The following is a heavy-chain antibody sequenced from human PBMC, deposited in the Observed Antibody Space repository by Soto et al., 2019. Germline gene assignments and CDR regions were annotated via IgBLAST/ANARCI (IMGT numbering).Heavy chain of an antibody. V-gene: IGHV4-39*01. CDR2: IYYSGST. J-gene: IGHJ5*02. CDR3: ARHYSSGSRNWFDP. CDR1: GGSINSSSYF. D-gene: IGHD6-19*01. Sequence: LSLTCSVSGGSINSSSYFWGWVRQPTGKGLEWIGSIYYSGSTYYNPSLRSRVTISVDTSKNQFSLKLSSVTAADTAVFYCARHYSSGSRNWFDPWGQGTLVTVSS.